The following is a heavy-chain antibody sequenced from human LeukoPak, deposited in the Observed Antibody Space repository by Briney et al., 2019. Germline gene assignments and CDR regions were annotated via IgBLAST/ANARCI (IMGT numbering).Heavy chain of an antibody. J-gene: IGHJ5*02. CDR1: GFTFSTYG. D-gene: IGHD6-19*01. V-gene: IGHV3-74*01. CDR2: INNDGSST. Sequence: PGGSLRLSCAASGFTFSTYGMSWVRQAPGKGLEWVSRINNDGSSTSYADSVKGRFTISRDNAKNTLCLQMNSLRAEDTAVYYCATSMAGFNWFDPWGQGTLVTVSS. CDR3: ATSMAGFNWFDP.